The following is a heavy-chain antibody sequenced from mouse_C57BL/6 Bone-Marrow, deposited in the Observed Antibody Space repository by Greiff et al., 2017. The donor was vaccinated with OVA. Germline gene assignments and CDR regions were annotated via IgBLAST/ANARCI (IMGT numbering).Heavy chain of an antibody. D-gene: IGHD2-5*01. CDR2: IRNKANDSTT. CDR1: GFTFSDFY. V-gene: IGHV7-1*01. J-gene: IGHJ4*01. CDR3: AGDATYSKGYAMDY. Sequence: EVQRVESGGGLVQSGRSLRLSCATSGFTFSDFYMQWVRQAPGKGLEWIAAIRNKANDSTTEYSASVKGRFTVSRDTSQSILYLQMNALGAEDTDIYYCAGDATYSKGYAMDYWGQGTSVTVSS.